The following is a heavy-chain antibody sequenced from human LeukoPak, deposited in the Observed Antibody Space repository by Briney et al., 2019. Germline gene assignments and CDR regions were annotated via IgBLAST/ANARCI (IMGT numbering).Heavy chain of an antibody. D-gene: IGHD3-10*01. CDR2: IYYSGST. CDR1: GGSISSYY. J-gene: IGHJ6*02. Sequence: SSETLSLTCTVSGGSISSYYWSWIRQPPGKGLEWIGYIYYSGSTNYNPSLKSRVTISVDTSKNQFSLKLSSVTAADTAVYYCACGSGTLQGYGMDVWGQGTTVTVSS. V-gene: IGHV4-59*01. CDR3: ACGSGTLQGYGMDV.